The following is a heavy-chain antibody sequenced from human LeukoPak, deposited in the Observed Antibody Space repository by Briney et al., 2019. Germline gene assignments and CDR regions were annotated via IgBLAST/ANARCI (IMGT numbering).Heavy chain of an antibody. Sequence: ASVTVSCKASGYTFTSYGISWVRQPPGQGLEWMGWISAYNGNTNYAQKLQGRVTMTTDTSTSTAYMELRSLRSDDTAVYYWARSVTLSYFDYWGQGTLVTVSA. CDR1: GYTFTSYG. CDR2: ISAYNGNT. CDR3: ARSVTLSYFDY. V-gene: IGHV1-18*01. J-gene: IGHJ4*02. D-gene: IGHD3-16*01.